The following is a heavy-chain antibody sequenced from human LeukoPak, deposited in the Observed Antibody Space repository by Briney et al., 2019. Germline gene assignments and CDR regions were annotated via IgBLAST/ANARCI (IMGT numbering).Heavy chain of an antibody. CDR1: GGSISSSSCY. J-gene: IGHJ4*02. CDR3: ARSTSYYDVLTGYYRPYYFDY. V-gene: IGHV4-39*07. Sequence: SETLSLTCTVSGGSISSSSCYWGWIRQPPGKGLEWIGSIYYSGSTYYNPSLKSRVTISVDTSRNQFSLTLSSVAAADTAVYFCARSTSYYDVLTGYYRPYYFDYWGRGTLVTVSS. CDR2: IYYSGST. D-gene: IGHD3-9*01.